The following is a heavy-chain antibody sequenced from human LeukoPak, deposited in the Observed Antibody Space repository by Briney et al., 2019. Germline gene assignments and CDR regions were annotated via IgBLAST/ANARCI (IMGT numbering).Heavy chain of an antibody. CDR3: ARDQGSLTRSWYTGY. V-gene: IGHV1-2*06. D-gene: IGHD6-13*01. CDR2: INPYSGDT. J-gene: IGHJ4*02. Sequence: ASVKVTCKASGYTFTGYHIHWVRQAPGQGLEWMGRINPYSGDTNFAQKFQGRVTMTRDTSITTAYMDLSSLTPDDTAVYFCARDQGSLTRSWYTGYWGQGTQVTVSS. CDR1: GYTFTGYH.